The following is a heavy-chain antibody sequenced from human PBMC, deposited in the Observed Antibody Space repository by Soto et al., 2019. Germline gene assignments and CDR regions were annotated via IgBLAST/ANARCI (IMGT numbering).Heavy chain of an antibody. D-gene: IGHD1-20*01. Sequence: EVQLVESGGGLVQPGGSLRLYCAASGLILRSNWMSWVRQAPGKGLEWVASISPDGSRKLYVDSVKGRFTISRDNAENSLFLQMNSLRVEDTAIYYCLKSYITAGWGDFWGQGTLVIVSS. V-gene: IGHV3-7*01. J-gene: IGHJ4*02. CDR2: ISPDGSRK. CDR3: LKSYITAGWGDF. CDR1: GLILRSNW.